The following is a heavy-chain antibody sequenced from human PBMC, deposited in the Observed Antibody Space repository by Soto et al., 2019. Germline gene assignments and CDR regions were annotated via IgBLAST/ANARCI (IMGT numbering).Heavy chain of an antibody. Sequence: EVQLVESGGGLVKPGGSLRLSCAASGFTFSSYSMNWVRQAPGKGLELVSSISSSSSYIYYADSVKGRFTISRDNAKNSLYLQMNSLRAEDTAVYYCARGRGAAGTDSVQYYGMDVWGQGTTVTVSS. CDR1: GFTFSSYS. J-gene: IGHJ6*02. CDR2: ISSSSSYI. CDR3: ARGRGAAGTDSVQYYGMDV. D-gene: IGHD6-13*01. V-gene: IGHV3-21*01.